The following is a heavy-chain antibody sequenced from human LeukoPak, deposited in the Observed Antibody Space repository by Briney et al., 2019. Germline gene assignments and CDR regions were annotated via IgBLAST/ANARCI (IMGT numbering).Heavy chain of an antibody. D-gene: IGHD2-2*03. J-gene: IGHJ6*02. CDR2: IYYDGSNK. Sequence: GGSLRLSCAASGFTFSSYGMHWVRQAPGKGLEWVAVIYYDGSNKYYADSVKGRFTVSRDNSKNTLYLQMNSLRTEDTAVYYCAKDGYCSSTSCYFYYYYGMDVWGQGTTVTVSS. V-gene: IGHV3-33*06. CDR1: GFTFSSYG. CDR3: AKDGYCSSTSCYFYYYYGMDV.